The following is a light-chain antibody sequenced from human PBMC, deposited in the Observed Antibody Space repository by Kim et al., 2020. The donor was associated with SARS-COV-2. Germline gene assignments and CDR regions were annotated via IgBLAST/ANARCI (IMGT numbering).Light chain of an antibody. Sequence: DIQMTQSPSSLSASVGDRVTITCRASQDIKNYLNWFQQKPGKAPKPLIYDASTLETGVPPRFSGSGSGTDFTFTISSLQPEDFATYFCQQYNYLPLTFGGGTKVDIK. CDR3: QQYNYLPLT. J-gene: IGKJ4*01. CDR2: DAS. V-gene: IGKV1-33*01. CDR1: QDIKNY.